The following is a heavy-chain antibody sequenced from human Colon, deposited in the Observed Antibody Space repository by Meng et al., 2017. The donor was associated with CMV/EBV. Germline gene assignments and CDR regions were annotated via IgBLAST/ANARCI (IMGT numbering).Heavy chain of an antibody. Sequence: SDTLSLTCTVSGGSVSTVSYYWSGIRQPRGKGLEWIGYIYDSGSTNHNHSIKSRATIAVDKSKNQFSLKLSSVTAADTAVYYCARSRDGYNWVWGQGTRVTVSS. CDR2: IYDSGST. D-gene: IGHD5-24*01. CDR1: GGSVSTVSYY. CDR3: ARSRDGYNWV. J-gene: IGHJ4*02. V-gene: IGHV4-61*01.